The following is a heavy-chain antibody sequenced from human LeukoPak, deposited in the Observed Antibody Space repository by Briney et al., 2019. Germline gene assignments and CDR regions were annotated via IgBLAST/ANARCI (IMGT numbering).Heavy chain of an antibody. CDR2: ISSSSTI. V-gene: IGHV3-48*01. CDR1: GFTFSSYS. J-gene: IGHJ2*01. CDR3: AREEGRL. Sequence: GGSLRLSCAASGFTFSSYSMNWVRQAPGKGLEWVSYISSSSTIYYADSVKGRFTISRDNAKNSLYLQMNSLRAEDTAVYYCAREEGRLWGRGTLVTVSS.